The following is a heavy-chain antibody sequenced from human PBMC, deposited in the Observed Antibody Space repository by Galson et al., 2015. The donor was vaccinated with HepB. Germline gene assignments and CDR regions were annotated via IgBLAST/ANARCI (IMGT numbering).Heavy chain of an antibody. CDR3: SRLGDLAGYSSA. V-gene: IGHV3-15*01. CDR2: IKKKSEGGTT. Sequence: SLRHSCAASGFTFRNAWMSWVRQAPGKGLEWVGRIKKKSEGGTTDYAAPVKGRFTISRDDSKNTLFLQMNSLKTEDTAVYYCSRLGDLAGYSSAWGQGTLVTVSS. CDR1: GFTFRNAW. D-gene: IGHD3-16*01. J-gene: IGHJ5*02.